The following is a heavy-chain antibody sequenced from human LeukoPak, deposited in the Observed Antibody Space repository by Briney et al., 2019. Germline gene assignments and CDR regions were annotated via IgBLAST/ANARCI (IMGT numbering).Heavy chain of an antibody. J-gene: IGHJ4*02. CDR2: IKPNRGGT. CDR3: AREGSGYSGSELFDY. D-gene: IGHD5-12*01. V-gene: IGHV1-2*02. CDR1: GYTFTGYY. Sequence: ASVKVSCKASGYTFTGYYMHWVRQAPGQGLEWMGWIKPNRGGTNYAQKFQGRVTMTRDTSISTAYMELSRLRSDDTAVYYCAREGSGYSGSELFDYWGQGTLVTVSS.